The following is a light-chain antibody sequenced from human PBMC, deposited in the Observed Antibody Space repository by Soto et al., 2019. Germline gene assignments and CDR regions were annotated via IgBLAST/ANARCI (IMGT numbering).Light chain of an antibody. CDR2: GNT. V-gene: IGLV1-40*01. J-gene: IGLJ3*02. CDR1: SSNIGAGYN. Sequence: QSVLTQPPSSSGAPGQRVTISCTGSSSNIGAGYNVHWYQQLPGTAPKLLIYGNTNRPSGVPDRVSGSKSGTSASLAITGLEAEVEADYYCQSYDSTGSGSRVVFGGGTQLTVL. CDR3: QSYDSTGSGSRVV.